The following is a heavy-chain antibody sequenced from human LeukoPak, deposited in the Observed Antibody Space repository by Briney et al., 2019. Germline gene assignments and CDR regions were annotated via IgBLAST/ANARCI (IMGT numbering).Heavy chain of an antibody. CDR1: GFTFSNYA. CDR2: ISSSSSTI. CDR3: KGSSWYNYYYMDV. Sequence: GGSLRLSCAASGFTFSNYAMNWVPQAPGKGLEWVSYISSSSSTIYYADSMKGRFTISRDNAKNSLYLQMNSLRDEDTAVYYCKGSSWYNYYYMDVWGKGTTVTVSS. D-gene: IGHD6-13*01. J-gene: IGHJ6*03. V-gene: IGHV3-48*02.